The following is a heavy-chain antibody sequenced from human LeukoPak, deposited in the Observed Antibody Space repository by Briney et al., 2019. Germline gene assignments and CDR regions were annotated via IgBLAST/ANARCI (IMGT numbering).Heavy chain of an antibody. D-gene: IGHD3-10*01. Sequence: SETLSLTCTFSGGSISSYCWSWIRQPPGKGLEWIGYIYYSGSTNYNPSLKSRVTISVDTSKNQFSLKLSSVTAADTAVYYCAREVAYYYGSGNYFDYWGQGTLVTVSS. V-gene: IGHV4-59*01. CDR3: AREVAYYYGSGNYFDY. J-gene: IGHJ4*02. CDR2: IYYSGST. CDR1: GGSISSYC.